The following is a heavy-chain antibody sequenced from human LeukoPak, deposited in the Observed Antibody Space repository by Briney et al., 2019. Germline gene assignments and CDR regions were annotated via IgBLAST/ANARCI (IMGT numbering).Heavy chain of an antibody. D-gene: IGHD6-13*01. CDR1: GFTFSGYG. Sequence: GGSLRLSCAASGFTFSGYGMNWVRQAPGKGLEWVSSISGSGNTYYTDSVKGRFTVSRDNSKNTLYLQVNSLRAEDTAVFYCARGGISSAAGLDYWGQGTLVTVSS. CDR2: ISGSGNT. J-gene: IGHJ4*02. V-gene: IGHV3-23*01. CDR3: ARGGISSAAGLDY.